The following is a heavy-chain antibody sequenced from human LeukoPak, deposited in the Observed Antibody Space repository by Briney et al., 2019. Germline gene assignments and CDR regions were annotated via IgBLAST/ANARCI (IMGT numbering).Heavy chain of an antibody. CDR3: ARAKPKNMVRGLIMRRESRYYFDY. V-gene: IGHV3-74*01. CDR1: GFTFSSYW. J-gene: IGHJ4*02. Sequence: GGSLRLSCAASGFTFSSYWMHWARQAPGKGPVWVSRTNMEGSSTSYADSVKGRFTISRDNAKNTLYLQMNSLRAEDTAVYYCARAKPKNMVRGLIMRRESRYYFDYWGQGTLVTVSS. CDR2: TNMEGSST. D-gene: IGHD3-10*01.